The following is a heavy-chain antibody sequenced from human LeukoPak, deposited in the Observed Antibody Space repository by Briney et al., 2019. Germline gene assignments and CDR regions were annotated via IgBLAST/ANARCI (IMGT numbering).Heavy chain of an antibody. V-gene: IGHV3-7*01. CDR2: IKQDGSEK. CDR3: ARAGWLPYYFDY. J-gene: IGHJ4*02. Sequence: PGGSLRLSCAAAGFTFSSYWMSWVRKAPGKVLEWVANIKQDGSEKYYVDSVKGRFTISRDNAKNSLYLQMNSLRAEDTAVYYCARAGWLPYYFDYWGQGTLVTVSS. CDR1: GFTFSSYW. D-gene: IGHD5-12*01.